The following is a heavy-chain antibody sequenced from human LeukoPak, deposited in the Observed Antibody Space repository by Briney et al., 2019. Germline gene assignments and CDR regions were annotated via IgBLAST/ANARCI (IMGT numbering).Heavy chain of an antibody. V-gene: IGHV4-30-4*01. J-gene: IGHJ4*02. CDR2: IYYSGST. Sequence: PSETLSLTCTVSGGSISSGDYYWSWIRQPPGKGLEWIGYIYYSGSTYYNPSLKSRVTMSVDTSKNQFSLKLSSVTAADTAVYYCARAVQQSFGDYFDYWGQGTLVTVSS. CDR3: ARAVQQSFGDYFDY. CDR1: GGSISSGDYY. D-gene: IGHD6-19*01.